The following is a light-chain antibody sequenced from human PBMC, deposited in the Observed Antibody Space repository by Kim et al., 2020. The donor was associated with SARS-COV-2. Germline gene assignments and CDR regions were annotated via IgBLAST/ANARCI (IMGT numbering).Light chain of an antibody. CDR2: DNN. J-gene: IGLJ3*02. CDR3: GTWDSTLSAWV. V-gene: IGLV1-51*01. CDR1: TPNIGSNY. Sequence: GPEVTITCSGSTPNIGSNYVSWYQQLPGTAPKLLIYDNNKRPSGIPDRFSGSKSGTSATLGITGLQTGDEADYSCGTWDSTLSAWVFGGGTQLTVL.